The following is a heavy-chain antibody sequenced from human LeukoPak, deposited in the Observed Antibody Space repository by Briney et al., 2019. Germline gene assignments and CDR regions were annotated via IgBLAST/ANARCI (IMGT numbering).Heavy chain of an antibody. CDR3: ASLTYYYDSSGYY. J-gene: IGHJ4*02. V-gene: IGHV4-39*01. D-gene: IGHD3-22*01. Sequence: SETLSLTCTVSGGSISSSSYYWGWIRQPPGKGLEWIGSIYYSGSTYYNPSLKSRVTISVDTSKNQFSLKLSSVTAADTAVYYCASLTYYYDSSGYYWGQGTLVTVSS. CDR1: GGSISSSSYY. CDR2: IYYSGST.